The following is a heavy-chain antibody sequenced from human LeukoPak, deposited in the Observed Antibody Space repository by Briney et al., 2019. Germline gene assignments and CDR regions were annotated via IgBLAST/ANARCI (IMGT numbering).Heavy chain of an antibody. CDR3: ARENFEQRLYATFDL. CDR2: IKTDGSST. J-gene: IGHJ4*02. D-gene: IGHD2-8*01. Sequence: GGSLRLSCAASGFTFSSYWMHRVRQAPGKGLVWVSRIKTDGSSTNYADSVRGRFTISRDSAENSVYLQMNSLRSEDTAFYYCARENFEQRLYATFDLWGQGTLVTVSS. V-gene: IGHV3-74*01. CDR1: GFTFSSYW.